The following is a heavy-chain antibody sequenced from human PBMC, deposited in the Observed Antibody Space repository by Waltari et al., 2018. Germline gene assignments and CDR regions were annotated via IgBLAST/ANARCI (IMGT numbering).Heavy chain of an antibody. CDR1: GFTFSSYC. Sequence: EVQLVESGGGLVQPGGSLRLSCAASGFTFSSYCMSWVRQAPGKGLEWVANIKQDGSEKYYVDSVKGRFTISRDNAKNSLYLQMNSLRAEDTAVYYCAREMDAFDIWGQGTMVTVSS. V-gene: IGHV3-7*03. CDR2: IKQDGSEK. J-gene: IGHJ3*02. CDR3: AREMDAFDI.